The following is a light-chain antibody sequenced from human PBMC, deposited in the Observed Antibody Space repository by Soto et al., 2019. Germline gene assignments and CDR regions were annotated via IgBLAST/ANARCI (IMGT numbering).Light chain of an antibody. Sequence: SALTQPASVSGSPGQSITISCTGTSSDVGSYNVVSWYQQHPGKAPKLMIYEDNKRPSGVSNRFSGSKSGNTASLTISGLQAEDESDYYCCSYAGSSTFVFGTGTKLTVL. CDR2: EDN. V-gene: IGLV2-23*01. CDR1: SSDVGSYNV. CDR3: CSYAGSSTFV. J-gene: IGLJ1*01.